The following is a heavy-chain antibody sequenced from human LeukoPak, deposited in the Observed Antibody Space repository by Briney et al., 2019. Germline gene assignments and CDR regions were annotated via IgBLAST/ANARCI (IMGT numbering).Heavy chain of an antibody. Sequence: ASVKVSCKASGYTFTGYYMHWVRQAPGQGLEWMGWINPNSGGTNYAQKFQGRVTMTRDTSISTAYMELSRLRSDDTAVYYCARLEGYCSSTSCLPLLGYWGQGTLVTVSS. V-gene: IGHV1-2*02. J-gene: IGHJ4*02. CDR2: INPNSGGT. D-gene: IGHD2-2*01. CDR1: GYTFTGYY. CDR3: ARLEGYCSSTSCLPLLGY.